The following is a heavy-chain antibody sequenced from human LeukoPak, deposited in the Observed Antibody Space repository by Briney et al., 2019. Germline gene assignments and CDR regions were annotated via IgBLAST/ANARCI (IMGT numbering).Heavy chain of an antibody. CDR2: IIPILGIA. CDR3: AREGISGGFLEWKFPRGDHYFDS. D-gene: IGHD3-3*01. CDR1: GGTLSSYA. Sequence: ASVKVSCKASGGTLSSYAISWVRQAPGQGLEWMGRIIPILGIANYAQKFQGRVTITADKSTSTAYMELSSLRSEDTAVYYCAREGISGGFLEWKFPRGDHYFDSWGLGTLVTVSS. J-gene: IGHJ4*02. V-gene: IGHV1-69*04.